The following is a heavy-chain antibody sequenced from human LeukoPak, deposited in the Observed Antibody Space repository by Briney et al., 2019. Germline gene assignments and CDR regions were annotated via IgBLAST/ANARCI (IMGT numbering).Heavy chain of an antibody. CDR1: GITLSNYG. J-gene: IGHJ4*02. D-gene: IGHD3/OR15-3a*01. V-gene: IGHV3-23*01. CDR3: AKRGVVVRVFLVGFHKEAYYFES. CDR2: ISDSGGRT. Sequence: GGSLRLSCAVSGITLSNYGMSWVRQAPGKGLEWVAGISDSGGRTNYADSVKGRFTISRDNPKNTLYLQMNSLRAEDTAVYFCAKRGVVVRVFLVGFHKEAYYFESWGQGALVTVSS.